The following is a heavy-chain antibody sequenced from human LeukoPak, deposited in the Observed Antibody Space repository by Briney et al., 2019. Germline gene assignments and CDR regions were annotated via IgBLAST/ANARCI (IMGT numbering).Heavy chain of an antibody. D-gene: IGHD3-10*01. Sequence: SETLSLTCADYGGSFSGYYWSWIRQPPGKGLEWIGEINHSGSTNYNPSLKSRVTISVDTSKNQFSLKLSSVTAADTAVYYCARAYGRPSYWYFDLWGRGTLVTVSS. CDR2: INHSGST. CDR1: GGSFSGYY. V-gene: IGHV4-34*01. CDR3: ARAYGRPSYWYFDL. J-gene: IGHJ2*01.